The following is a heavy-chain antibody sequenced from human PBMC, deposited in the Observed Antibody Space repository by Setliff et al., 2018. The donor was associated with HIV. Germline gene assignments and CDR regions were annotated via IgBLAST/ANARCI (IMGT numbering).Heavy chain of an antibody. J-gene: IGHJ5*02. V-gene: IGHV4-39*07. CDR2: IYYSGST. Sequence: SETLSLTCTVSGGSASSNNYYWGWIRQPPGKGLEWIGSIYYSGSTFYNPSLKSRVTLSVDTSKNQFSLSLTSVTGADTAVYYCARGGASSKYLDPWGQGTLVTVSS. CDR1: GGSASSNNYY. CDR3: ARGGASSKYLDP. D-gene: IGHD2-15*01.